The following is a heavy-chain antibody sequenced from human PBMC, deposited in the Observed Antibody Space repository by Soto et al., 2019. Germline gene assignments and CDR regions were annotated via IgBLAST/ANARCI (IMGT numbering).Heavy chain of an antibody. V-gene: IGHV1-3*01. CDR1: GYTFTSYA. J-gene: IGHJ5*02. CDR2: INAGNGNT. CDR3: ARDRGSKTYYDFWSGSRWFDP. Sequence: QVPLVQSGAEVKKPGASVKVSCKASGYTFTSYAMHWVRQAPGQRLEWMGWINAGNGNTKYSQKFQGRVTITMDTSASTAYMELSSLRSEDTAVYYCARDRGSKTYYDFWSGSRWFDPWGQGTLVTVSS. D-gene: IGHD3-3*01.